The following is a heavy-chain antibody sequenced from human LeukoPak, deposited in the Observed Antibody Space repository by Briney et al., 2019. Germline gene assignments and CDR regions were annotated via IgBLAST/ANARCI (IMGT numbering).Heavy chain of an antibody. CDR2: IYTSGST. J-gene: IGHJ3*02. D-gene: IGHD6-6*01. V-gene: IGHV4-4*07. Sequence: SETLSLTCAVSGGFISGYYWSWIRQAAGKGLEWIGRIYTSGSTNYNPSLKSRVTMLVDTSKNQFSLKLSSVTAADTAVYYCARVTYSSSSMSVDGFDIWGQGTMVTVSS. CDR3: ARVTYSSSSMSVDGFDI. CDR1: GGFISGYY.